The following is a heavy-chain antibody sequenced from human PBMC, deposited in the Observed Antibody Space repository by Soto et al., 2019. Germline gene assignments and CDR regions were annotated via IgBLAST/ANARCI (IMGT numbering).Heavy chain of an antibody. CDR2: INAGNGNT. V-gene: IGHV1-3*01. CDR3: ARGTRIAARPSGTLDY. D-gene: IGHD6-6*01. J-gene: IGHJ4*02. CDR1: GYTFTSYA. Sequence: QVQLVQSGAEVKKPGASVKVSCKASGYTFTSYAMHWVRQAPGQRLEWMGWINAGNGNTKYSQKFQGRVTITRDTSASTAYMALSSLRSEDTAVYYCARGTRIAARPSGTLDYWGQGTLVTVSS.